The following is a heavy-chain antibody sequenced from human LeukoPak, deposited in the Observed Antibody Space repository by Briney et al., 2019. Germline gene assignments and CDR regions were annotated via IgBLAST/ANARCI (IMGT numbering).Heavy chain of an antibody. V-gene: IGHV3-23*01. Sequence: GGSLRLSCAASGFTFSSYAMSWVRQAPGKGLEWVSAISGSGGSTYYADSVKARFTISRDNSKNTLYLQMNSLRAEDTAVYYCAKDLTMGSSSPSYFDYWGQGTLVTVSS. CDR3: AKDLTMGSSSPSYFDY. CDR1: GFTFSSYA. CDR2: ISGSGGST. D-gene: IGHD4/OR15-4a*01. J-gene: IGHJ4*02.